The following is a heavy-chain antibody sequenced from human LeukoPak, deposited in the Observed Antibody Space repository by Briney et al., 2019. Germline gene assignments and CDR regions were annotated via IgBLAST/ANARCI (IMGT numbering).Heavy chain of an antibody. Sequence: SETLSLTCTVSGGSISSSSYYWGWIRQPPGKGLEWIGSIYYSGSTYYNPSLKSRVTISVDTSKNQFSLKLSSVTAADTAVYYCASENYYASGSSIDYWGQGTLVTVSS. CDR3: ASENYYASGSSIDY. J-gene: IGHJ4*02. V-gene: IGHV4-39*07. D-gene: IGHD3-10*01. CDR2: IYYSGST. CDR1: GGSISSSSYY.